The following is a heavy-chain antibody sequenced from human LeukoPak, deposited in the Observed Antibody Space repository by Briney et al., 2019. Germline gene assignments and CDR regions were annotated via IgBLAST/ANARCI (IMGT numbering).Heavy chain of an antibody. J-gene: IGHJ4*02. CDR2: IRYDGDNK. CDR1: GLTFSNYG. V-gene: IGHV3-30*02. Sequence: GGSLRLSCAASGLTFSNYGMHWVRQAPGKGPEWVAFIRYDGDNKYYADSVKGRFTISRDNSKNTLYLQMNSLRAEDTAVYYCAKVPATAIYYFDYWGQGTLVTVSS. CDR3: AKVPATAIYYFDY. D-gene: IGHD2-21*02.